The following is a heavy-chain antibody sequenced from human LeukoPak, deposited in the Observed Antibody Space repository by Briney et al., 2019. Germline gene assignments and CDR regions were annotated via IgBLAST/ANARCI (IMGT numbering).Heavy chain of an antibody. D-gene: IGHD3-3*01. CDR2: IYYSGST. CDR3: ARVASGYDVFDI. J-gene: IGHJ3*02. Sequence: SETLSLTCTVSGGSISSYYWSWIRQPPGKGLEWIGYIYYSGSTKHNPSLKSRVTISVDTSKSQFSLKLSSVTAADTAVFYCARVASGYDVFDIWGQGTMVTVSS. V-gene: IGHV4-59*01. CDR1: GGSISSYY.